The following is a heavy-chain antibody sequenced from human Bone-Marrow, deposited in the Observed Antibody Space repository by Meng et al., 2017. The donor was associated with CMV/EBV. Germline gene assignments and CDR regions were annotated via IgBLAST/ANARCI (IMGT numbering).Heavy chain of an antibody. CDR2: ISYDGRNK. Sequence: GESLKISCAASGFTFSSYAMHWVRQAPGKGLEWVAVISYDGRNKDYADSVKGRFTISRDNSKNTRYLQMKSLRAGDTAVYYCAIASSGWYGSVSGGFDYWGQGTRVTVSS. V-gene: IGHV3-30*04. CDR3: AIASSGWYGSVSGGFDY. J-gene: IGHJ4*02. CDR1: GFTFSSYA. D-gene: IGHD6-13*01.